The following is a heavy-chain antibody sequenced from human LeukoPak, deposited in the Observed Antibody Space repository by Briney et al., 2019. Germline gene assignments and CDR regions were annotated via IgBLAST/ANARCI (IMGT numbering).Heavy chain of an antibody. J-gene: IGHJ4*02. V-gene: IGHV5-51*01. Sequence: ESLKISCKGSGYSFTSYWIGWVRQMPGKGLEWTGIIYPGDSDTRYSPSFQGQVTISADKSISTAYLQWSSLKASDTVMYYCARPENYDSSGYIFYWGQGTLVTVSS. CDR2: IYPGDSDT. D-gene: IGHD3-22*01. CDR3: ARPENYDSSGYIFY. CDR1: GYSFTSYW.